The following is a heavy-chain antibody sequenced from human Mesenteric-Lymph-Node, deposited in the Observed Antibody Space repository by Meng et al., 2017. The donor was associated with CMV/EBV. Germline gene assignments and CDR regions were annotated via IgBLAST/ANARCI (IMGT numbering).Heavy chain of an antibody. CDR3: ARVDTAMASYYYAMDV. CDR1: GFAFGAYW. V-gene: IGHV3-74*01. D-gene: IGHD5-18*01. Sequence: GESLKISCAASGFAFGAYWMHWARQAPGKGLVWVSRINHDGSYIIYADSVKGRFTISRDSAKNSLYLQMNSLRDEDTAVYYCARVDTAMASYYYAMDVWGQGTTVTVSS. J-gene: IGHJ6*02. CDR2: INHDGSYI.